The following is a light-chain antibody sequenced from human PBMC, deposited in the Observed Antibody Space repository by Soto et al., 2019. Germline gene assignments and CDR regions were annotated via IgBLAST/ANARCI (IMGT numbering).Light chain of an antibody. CDR3: TSYTSDSTYV. J-gene: IGLJ1*01. CDR2: DVS. Sequence: QPASVSGSPGQSITISCTGTSTDVGRYNYVSWYQQHPGKAPKLMVYDVSNRPSWVSNRFSGSKSGITASLTISGLQAEDEADYYCTSYTSDSTYVFGTGTKLTVL. V-gene: IGLV2-14*01. CDR1: STDVGRYNY.